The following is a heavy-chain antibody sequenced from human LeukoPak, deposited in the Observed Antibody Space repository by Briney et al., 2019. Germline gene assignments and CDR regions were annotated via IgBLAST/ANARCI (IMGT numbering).Heavy chain of an antibody. CDR2: FDPEDGET. J-gene: IGHJ4*02. CDR1: GYTLTELS. CDR3: AGLTRESTPRGDWGFWSGYSDY. Sequence: ASVKVSCKVSGYTLTELSMHWVRQAPGKGLEWMGGFDPEDGETIYAQKFQGRVTMTEDTSTDTAYMELSSLRSEDTAVYYCAGLTRESTPRGDWGFWSGYSDYWGQGTLVTVSS. V-gene: IGHV1-24*01. D-gene: IGHD3-3*01.